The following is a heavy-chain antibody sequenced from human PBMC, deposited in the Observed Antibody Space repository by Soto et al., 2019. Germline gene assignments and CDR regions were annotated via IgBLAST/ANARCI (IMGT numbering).Heavy chain of an antibody. Sequence: QVQLVESGGGVVQPGRSLRLSCAASGFTFSSYGMHWVRQAPGKGLEWAAVIWYDGSNKYYADSVKCRFTISRDNSKNTLYLQMNSLRAEDTAVYYCARASLAARPKNPGHYFDYWGQGTLVTVSS. V-gene: IGHV3-33*01. D-gene: IGHD6-6*01. J-gene: IGHJ4*02. CDR3: ARASLAARPKNPGHYFDY. CDR1: GFTFSSYG. CDR2: IWYDGSNK.